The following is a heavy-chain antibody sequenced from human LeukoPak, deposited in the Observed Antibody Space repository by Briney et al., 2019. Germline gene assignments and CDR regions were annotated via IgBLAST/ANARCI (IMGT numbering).Heavy chain of an antibody. Sequence: PSETLSLTCAVYGGSFSGYYWSWLRQPPGKGLEWIGEINHSGSTNYNPSLKSRVTISVNTSKNQFSLKLSSVTAADTAVYYCARGPLAVDTAMVYPDYWGQGTLVTVSS. J-gene: IGHJ4*02. CDR2: INHSGST. D-gene: IGHD5-18*01. CDR1: GGSFSGYY. CDR3: ARGPLAVDTAMVYPDY. V-gene: IGHV4-34*01.